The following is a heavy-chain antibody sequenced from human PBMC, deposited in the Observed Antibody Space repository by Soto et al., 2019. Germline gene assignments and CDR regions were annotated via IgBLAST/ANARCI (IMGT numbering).Heavy chain of an antibody. J-gene: IGHJ6*02. CDR1: GYDFRTYS. D-gene: IGHD3-3*01. V-gene: IGHV3-48*02. CDR2: VSLDSDTI. Sequence: GGSVMLSCRASGYDFRTYSMNWVRQAPGQGLEWIAYVSLDSDTIQYADSVKGRFTISRDDAENSLYLQMDSLRDEDTATYYCARLYYDYVWGQGTTVTGSS. CDR3: ARLYYDYV.